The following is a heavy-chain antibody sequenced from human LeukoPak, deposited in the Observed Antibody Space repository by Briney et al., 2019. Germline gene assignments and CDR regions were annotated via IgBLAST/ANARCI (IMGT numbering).Heavy chain of an antibody. J-gene: IGHJ4*02. Sequence: SQTLSLTCTVSGGSISSGGYYWSWIRQPPGKGLVWIGYIYHSGSTYYNPSLKSRVTISVDRSKNQFSLKLSSVTAADTAVYYCARSPTRGYSYGSTFDYWGQGALVTVSS. V-gene: IGHV4-30-2*01. CDR2: IYHSGST. CDR1: GGSISSGGYY. CDR3: ARSPTRGYSYGSTFDY. D-gene: IGHD5-18*01.